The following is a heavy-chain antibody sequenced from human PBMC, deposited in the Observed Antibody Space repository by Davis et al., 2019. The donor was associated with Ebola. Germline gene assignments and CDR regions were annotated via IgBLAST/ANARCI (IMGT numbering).Heavy chain of an antibody. CDR1: GHSVPSHTAA. V-gene: IGHV6-1*01. D-gene: IGHD3-22*01. Sequence: SQTLSLTCAISGHSVPSHTAAWHWIRQSPSRGLEWLGRTYYRSKWFVDYAVSVKSRMTINSDTSKNQFSLQLSSVTPEDTAVYYCARDPPYDQGYDYWGQGILVTVSS. CDR2: TYYRSKWFV. J-gene: IGHJ4*02. CDR3: ARDPPYDQGYDY.